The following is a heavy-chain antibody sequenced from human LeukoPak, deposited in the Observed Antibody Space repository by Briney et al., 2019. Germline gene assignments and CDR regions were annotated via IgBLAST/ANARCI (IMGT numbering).Heavy chain of an antibody. CDR1: GFTFSSYW. V-gene: IGHV3-74*01. D-gene: IGHD3-9*01. CDR3: VTDILTAGLFDY. CDR2: INSDGSST. Sequence: GGSLRLSCAASGFTFSSYWMHWVRHAPGKGLVWVSRINSDGSSTSYADSVKGRFTISRDNAKNTLYLQMNSLRAEDTAVYYCVTDILTAGLFDYWGQGTLVTVSS. J-gene: IGHJ4*02.